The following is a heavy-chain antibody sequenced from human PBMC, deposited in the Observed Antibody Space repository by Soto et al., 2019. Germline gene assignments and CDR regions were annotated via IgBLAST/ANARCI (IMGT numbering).Heavy chain of an antibody. Sequence: ASVKVSCKASGYTFTGYYMHWVRQAPGQGLEWMGWISPASGDTTYAQKFQGRVTMTRDTSISTAYMELIRLTSDDTAVYSCAGGEYRYGQYCFDSWGQGTLVTVSS. CDR1: GYTFTGYY. V-gene: IGHV1-2*02. CDR3: AGGEYRYGQYCFDS. CDR2: ISPASGDT. J-gene: IGHJ4*02. D-gene: IGHD3-16*01.